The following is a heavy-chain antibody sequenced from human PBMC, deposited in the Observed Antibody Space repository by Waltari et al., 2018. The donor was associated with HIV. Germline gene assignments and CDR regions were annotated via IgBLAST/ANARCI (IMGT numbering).Heavy chain of an antibody. J-gene: IGHJ4*02. CDR2: IYYSGST. Sequence: QVQLQESGPGLVKPSETLSLTCTVSGGSISSYYWRWIRQPPGKGLEWIGYIYYSGSTNYNPSLKSRVTISVDTSKNQFSLKLSSVTAADTAVYYCARGSDYDFWSSVNFDYWGQGTLVTVSS. CDR1: GGSISSYY. V-gene: IGHV4-59*01. D-gene: IGHD3-3*01. CDR3: ARGSDYDFWSSVNFDY.